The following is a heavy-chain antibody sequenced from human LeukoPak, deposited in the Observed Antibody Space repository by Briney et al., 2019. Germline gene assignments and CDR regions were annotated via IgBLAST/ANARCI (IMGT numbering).Heavy chain of an antibody. CDR1: GGSISSYY. Sequence: PSETLSLTCTVSGGSISSYYWSWIRQPPGKGLEWIGEINHSGSTNYNPSLKSRVTISVDTSKNQFSLKLSSVTAADTAVYYCARVCPYYYDSSGYYNNSAFDYWGQGTLVTVSS. J-gene: IGHJ4*02. D-gene: IGHD3-22*01. V-gene: IGHV4-34*01. CDR2: INHSGST. CDR3: ARVCPYYYDSSGYYNNSAFDY.